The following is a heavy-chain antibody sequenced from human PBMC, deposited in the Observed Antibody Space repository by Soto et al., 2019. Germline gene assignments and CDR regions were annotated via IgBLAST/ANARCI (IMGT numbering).Heavy chain of an antibody. Sequence: EVQLVESGGGLVQPGGSLRLSCAASGFTFSDHYMDWVRQAPGKGLEWVGRSRNKANSYTTEYAGSVSGRFTIARDDSKNSLYLQMNRVKTEDTAVYYCARDLGSWGQGTLVTVSS. CDR3: ARDLGS. CDR1: GFTFSDHY. J-gene: IGHJ5*02. V-gene: IGHV3-72*01. CDR2: SRNKANSYTT.